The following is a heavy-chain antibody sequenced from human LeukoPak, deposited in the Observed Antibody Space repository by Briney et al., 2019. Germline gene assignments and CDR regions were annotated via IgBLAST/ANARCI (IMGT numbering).Heavy chain of an antibody. J-gene: IGHJ4*02. D-gene: IGHD6-13*01. CDR1: GASFSSSTYY. CDR2: IYYSGST. CDR3: ARHAGGISATGTRPFDH. V-gene: IGHV4-39*01. Sequence: SETLSLTCTVSGASFSSSTYYWGWIRQPPGKGLEWIGSIYYSGSTYYNPSLKSRVTMSVDTSKNQFSLKLSSVTAADTAVYYCARHAGGISATGTRPFDHWGQGTPVTVSS.